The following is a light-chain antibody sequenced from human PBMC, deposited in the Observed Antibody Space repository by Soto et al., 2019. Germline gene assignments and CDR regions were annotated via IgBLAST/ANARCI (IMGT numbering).Light chain of an antibody. CDR3: AAWDDRLNGYV. V-gene: IGLV1-44*01. Sequence: QSVLTQPPSASGTPGQRVTISCSGSTSNIGSNGVNWYRQLPGTAPKLLIYSSNERPSGVPDRFSGSKSGTSASLAISGLQSDDEADYYCAAWDDRLNGYVFGTGTEVTVL. J-gene: IGLJ1*01. CDR1: TSNIGSNG. CDR2: SSN.